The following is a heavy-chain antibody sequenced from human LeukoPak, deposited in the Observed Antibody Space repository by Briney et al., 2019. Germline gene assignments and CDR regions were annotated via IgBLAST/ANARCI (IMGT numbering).Heavy chain of an antibody. Sequence: GGSLRLSCAASGFIVSGDFMSWVRQAPGKGLEWVSVVYSDGSTYYADSVKGRFTISRDNSKNTLDLQMTGLRAEDTAVYYCARERGRGRDSPWFDYWGQGTLVTVSS. CDR1: GFIVSGDF. V-gene: IGHV3-53*01. D-gene: IGHD1-26*01. J-gene: IGHJ4*02. CDR2: VYSDGST. CDR3: ARERGRGRDSPWFDY.